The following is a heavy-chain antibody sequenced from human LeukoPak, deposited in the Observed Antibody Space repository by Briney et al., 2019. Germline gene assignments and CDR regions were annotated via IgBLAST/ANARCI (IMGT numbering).Heavy chain of an antibody. CDR2: ISGSGGST. V-gene: IGHV3-23*01. J-gene: IGHJ3*02. D-gene: IGHD3-22*01. CDR1: GFTFSSYA. Sequence: PGGSLRLSCAASGFTFSSYAMSWVRQAPGKGLEWVSAISGSGGSTYYADSVKGRFTISRDNSKNTLYLQMNSLRAEDTAVYYCAKGAGRAMIVVVGDAFDIWGQGTMVTVSS. CDR3: AKGAGRAMIVVVGDAFDI.